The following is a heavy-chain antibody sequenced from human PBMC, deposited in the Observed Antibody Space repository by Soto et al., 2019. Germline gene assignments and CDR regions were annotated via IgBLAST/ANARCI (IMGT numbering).Heavy chain of an antibody. D-gene: IGHD2-21*01. CDR1: GGSISSGGYS. CDR3: ARGPPLLW. V-gene: IGHV4-30-2*01. CDR2: IYHSGST. Sequence: QLQLQESGSGLVKPSQTLSLTCAVSGGSISSGGYSWSWIRQPPGKGLECIGYIYHSGSTYYNPSLQGRVTLSVDKAKNQFSPELGFCNAADTAVYFCARGPPLLWWSQGTLVTVSS. J-gene: IGHJ4*02.